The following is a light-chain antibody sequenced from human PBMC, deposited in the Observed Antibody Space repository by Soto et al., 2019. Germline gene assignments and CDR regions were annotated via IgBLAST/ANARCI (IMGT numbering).Light chain of an antibody. CDR1: QSLSIN. Sequence: EIVMTQSPATLSVSPGEGATLSCRASQSLSINLAWYQQKPGQAPRLLIYGISNRVPGIPVRFSAGGSGTEFTLTISSLQSEDVAVYYCQQYNSWPLTFGGGTKVQI. CDR2: GIS. J-gene: IGKJ4*01. CDR3: QQYNSWPLT. V-gene: IGKV3-15*01.